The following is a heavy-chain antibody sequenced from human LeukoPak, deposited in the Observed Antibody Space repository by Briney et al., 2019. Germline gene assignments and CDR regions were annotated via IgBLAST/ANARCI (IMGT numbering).Heavy chain of an antibody. CDR1: GFTVSSNY. Sequence: QPGGSLRLSCAASGFTVSSNYMSWVRQAPGKGLEWVSVSYTGGNTHYADSVKGRFTLSRDNSKNTVYLQMNSLRVEDTAMYYCASISDLLYYFDSWGQGTLVTASS. V-gene: IGHV3-66*01. J-gene: IGHJ4*02. CDR2: SYTGGNT. CDR3: ASISDLLYYFDS.